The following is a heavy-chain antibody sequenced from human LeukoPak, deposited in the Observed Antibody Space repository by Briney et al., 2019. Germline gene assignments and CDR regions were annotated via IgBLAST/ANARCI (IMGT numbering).Heavy chain of an antibody. CDR3: AGDYGAIQNYIDY. Sequence: SETLSLTCNVSGYSISRGYCWGWIRQPPGKGLEWIGSIYPGGSTYYNPSLKSRVTMSVDTSMNQFSLKVNSVTAADTAVYFCAGDYGAIQNYIDYWGQGTLVTVSS. V-gene: IGHV4-38-2*02. CDR1: GYSISRGYC. D-gene: IGHD4/OR15-4a*01. CDR2: IYPGGST. J-gene: IGHJ4*02.